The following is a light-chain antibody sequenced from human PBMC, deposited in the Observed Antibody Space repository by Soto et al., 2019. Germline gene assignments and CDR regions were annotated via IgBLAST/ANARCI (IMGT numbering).Light chain of an antibody. Sequence: EIVLTQSPATLSLSPGERATLSCRASQSVSSYLVWYQQKPGQAPRLLIYHASNRATGIPARFSGSGSETDFTLTISSLEPEDFAVYYCQQRYSWPPITFGQGTRLEIK. V-gene: IGKV3-11*01. CDR3: QQRYSWPPIT. J-gene: IGKJ5*01. CDR2: HAS. CDR1: QSVSSY.